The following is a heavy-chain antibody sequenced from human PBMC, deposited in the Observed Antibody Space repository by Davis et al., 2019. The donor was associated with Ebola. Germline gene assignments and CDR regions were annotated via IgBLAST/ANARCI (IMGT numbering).Heavy chain of an antibody. CDR3: ARDRVAARLFDYGMDV. D-gene: IGHD6-6*01. CDR2: IIPIFGTA. V-gene: IGHV1-69*13. CDR1: GYTFTSYD. J-gene: IGHJ6*02. Sequence: SVKVSCKASGYTFTSYDINWVRQATGQGLEWMGGIIPIFGTANYAQKFQGRVTITADESTSTAYMELSSLRSEDTAVYYCARDRVAARLFDYGMDVWGQGTTVTVSS.